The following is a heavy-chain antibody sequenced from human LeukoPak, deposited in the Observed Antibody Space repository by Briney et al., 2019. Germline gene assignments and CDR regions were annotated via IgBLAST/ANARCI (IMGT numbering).Heavy chain of an antibody. D-gene: IGHD2-2*01. CDR1: GFTFSSYA. V-gene: IGHV3-30*01. CDR2: ISHDGNDK. CDR3: ARSSISPHYYFYYMDV. Sequence: GGSLRLSCAASGFTFSSYAMRWVRQAPGKGLEWVAFISHDGNDKYFADSVRGRFTISRDISKNTLYLQMNSLRAEDTAVYYCARSSISPHYYFYYMDVWGKGTTVTVSS. J-gene: IGHJ6*03.